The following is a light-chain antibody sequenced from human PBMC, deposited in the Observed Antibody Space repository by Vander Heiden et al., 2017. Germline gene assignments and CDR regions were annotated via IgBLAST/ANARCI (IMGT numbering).Light chain of an antibody. Sequence: DIVMTQSPDSLAVSLGERATINCKSSQSVLYSSDNKNYLAWYQQKPGQPPKLLIYWASTRESGVPDRFSGSGYGTDFTLTISSRQAEDVAVYYCQQYEYTPSLTFASWTKVEIK. V-gene: IGKV4-1*01. J-gene: IGKJ4*01. CDR1: QSVLYSSDNKNY. CDR3: QQYEYTPSLT. CDR2: WAS.